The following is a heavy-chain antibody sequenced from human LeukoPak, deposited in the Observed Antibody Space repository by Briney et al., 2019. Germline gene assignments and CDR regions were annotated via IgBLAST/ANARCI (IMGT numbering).Heavy chain of an antibody. CDR2: ISTYTGYS. D-gene: IGHD6-19*01. J-gene: IGHJ4*02. CDR1: GYTFTSSG. CDR3: AKNSSGGYSDY. V-gene: IGHV1-18*01. Sequence: ASVKVSCKASGYTFTSSGISWVRQAPGQGTQWMGWISTYTGYSKYAQNLQGRVTMTADTSTSTAYMELSSLRSDDTAMYYCAKNSSGGYSDYWGQGTLVTVSS.